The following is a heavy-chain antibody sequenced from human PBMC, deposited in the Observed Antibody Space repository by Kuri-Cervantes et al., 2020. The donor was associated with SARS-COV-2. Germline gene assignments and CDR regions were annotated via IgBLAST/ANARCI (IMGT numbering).Heavy chain of an antibody. D-gene: IGHD2-15*01. Sequence: SVKVSCKASGGTFSSYTISWVRQAPGQGLEWMGGIIPIFGTTNYAQKFQGRVTIIADKSTSTAYMELSSLRSEDTAVYYCAREGGYCSGGSRYGYWGQGTLVTVSS. V-gene: IGHV1-69*06. J-gene: IGHJ4*02. CDR2: IIPIFGTT. CDR3: AREGGYCSGGSRYGY. CDR1: GGTFSSYT.